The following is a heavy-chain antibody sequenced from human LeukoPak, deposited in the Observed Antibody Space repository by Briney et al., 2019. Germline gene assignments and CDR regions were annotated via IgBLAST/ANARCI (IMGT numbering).Heavy chain of an antibody. V-gene: IGHV4-61*01. CDR1: GGSVSSGSYY. D-gene: IGHD2-15*01. Sequence: SETLSLTCTVSGGSVSSGSYYWSWIRQPPGKGLEWIGYIYYSGSTNYNPSLKSRVTISVDTSKNQFSLKLSSVTAADTAVYYCARVLRAGSGGSSSFDYWGQGTLVTVSS. J-gene: IGHJ4*02. CDR3: ARVLRAGSGGSSSFDY. CDR2: IYYSGST.